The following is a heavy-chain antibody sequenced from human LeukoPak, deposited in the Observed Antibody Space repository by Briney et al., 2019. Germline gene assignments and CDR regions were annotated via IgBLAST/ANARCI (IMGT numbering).Heavy chain of an antibody. CDR1: GGTFSSYA. Sequence: ASVKVSCKASGGTFSSYAISWVRQAPGQGLEWMGRIIPILGIANYAQKFQGRVTITADKSTSTAYMELGSLRSEDTAVYYCARVPRGYDSSGYYSDYWGQGTLVTVSS. CDR3: ARVPRGYDSSGYYSDY. D-gene: IGHD3-22*01. CDR2: IIPILGIA. V-gene: IGHV1-69*04. J-gene: IGHJ4*02.